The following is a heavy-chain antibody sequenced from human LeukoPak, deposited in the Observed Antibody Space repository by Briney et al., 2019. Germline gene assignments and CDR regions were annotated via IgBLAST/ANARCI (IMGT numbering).Heavy chain of an antibody. CDR3: AREYIRVVDSPYYFDY. D-gene: IGHD1-14*01. Sequence: GGSLRLSCAASGFTFSSYWTSWVRQAPGKGLEWVANIKQDGSEKYYVDSVKCRFTISRDNAKNSLYLQMNSLRAEDTAVYYCAREYIRVVDSPYYFDYWGQGTLVTVSS. CDR2: IKQDGSEK. J-gene: IGHJ4*02. CDR1: GFTFSSYW. V-gene: IGHV3-7*01.